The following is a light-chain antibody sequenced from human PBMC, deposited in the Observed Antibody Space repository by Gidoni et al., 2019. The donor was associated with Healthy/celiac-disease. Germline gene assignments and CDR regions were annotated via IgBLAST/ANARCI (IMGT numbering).Light chain of an antibody. V-gene: IGKV3-11*01. J-gene: IGKJ5*01. CDR3: QQRSNPIT. CDR1: QSVSSY. Sequence: EIVLTQSPATLSLSPGERATLSCRASQSVSSYLAWYQQKPGQAHRLLIYDASTRATGIPARFSGSGSGTDFTLTISSLEPEDFAVYYCQQRSNPITFGQGTRLEIK. CDR2: DAS.